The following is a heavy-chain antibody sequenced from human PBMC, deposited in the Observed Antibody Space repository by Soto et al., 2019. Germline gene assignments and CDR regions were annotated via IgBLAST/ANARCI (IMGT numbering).Heavy chain of an antibody. D-gene: IGHD3-3*01. Sequence: ASLKFSCKASGYTFSTHEITWVRQPPGQGLQWMGRISPNNGDVKYAQKFQGRVTMTTDTSTNTAYMELTSLRPDDTAVYYCARVNTIFGVAPNWFDPWGQGTLVTVSS. CDR3: ARVNTIFGVAPNWFDP. CDR1: GYTFSTHE. CDR2: ISPNNGDV. V-gene: IGHV1-18*04. J-gene: IGHJ5*02.